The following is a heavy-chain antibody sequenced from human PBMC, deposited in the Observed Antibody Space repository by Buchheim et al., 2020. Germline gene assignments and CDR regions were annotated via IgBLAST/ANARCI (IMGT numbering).Heavy chain of an antibody. V-gene: IGHV3-33*01. CDR1: GFTFSSYG. J-gene: IGHJ4*02. CDR2: IWYDGSNK. D-gene: IGHD3-22*01. Sequence: QVQLVESGGGVVQPGRSLRLSCAASGFTFSSYGMHWVRQAPGKGLEWVAVIWYDGSNKYYADSVKGRFTISRDNSKNTLYLKMNSLRAEDTAVYYCARGLNYYDSSGYYDDYWGQGTL. CDR3: ARGLNYYDSSGYYDDY.